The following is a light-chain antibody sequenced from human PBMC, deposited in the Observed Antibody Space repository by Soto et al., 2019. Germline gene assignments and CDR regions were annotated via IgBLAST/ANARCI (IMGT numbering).Light chain of an antibody. J-gene: IGKJ5*01. CDR3: HQRNK. CDR2: GAS. Sequence: EIVLTQCPGTLCLSPGERATLSCRASQSVSSSYLAWYQKKPGQAPRLLIYGASSRATGIPDRFSGSRSGTDFTLTISSLEHEEFGVYFCHQRNKFGQGTRLEI. V-gene: IGKV3D-20*02. CDR1: QSVSSSY.